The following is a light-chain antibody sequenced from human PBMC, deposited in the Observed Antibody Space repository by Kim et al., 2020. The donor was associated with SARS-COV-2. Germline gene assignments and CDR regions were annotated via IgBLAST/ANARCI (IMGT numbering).Light chain of an antibody. CDR3: QQSYSTPWT. J-gene: IGKJ1*01. V-gene: IGKV1-39*01. Sequence: DLQMTQSPSSLSASVGDRVTITCRASQSISSYLNWYQQKPGKAPNLLIYAASSLQSGVPSRFSGSGSGTDFTLTISSLQPEDFATYYCQQSYSTPWTFGQGTKVDIK. CDR2: AAS. CDR1: QSISSY.